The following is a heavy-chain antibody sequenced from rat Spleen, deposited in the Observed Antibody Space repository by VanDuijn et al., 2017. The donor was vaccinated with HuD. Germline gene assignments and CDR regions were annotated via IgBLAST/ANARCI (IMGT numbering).Heavy chain of an antibody. CDR3: TRSDY. Sequence: GIIWTGGSTDYNSALKSRLSISRDTSKSQVFLKVNSLQTEDTAIYFCTRSDYWGQGVMVTVSS. V-gene: IGHV2-1*01. J-gene: IGHJ2*01. CDR2: IWTGGST.